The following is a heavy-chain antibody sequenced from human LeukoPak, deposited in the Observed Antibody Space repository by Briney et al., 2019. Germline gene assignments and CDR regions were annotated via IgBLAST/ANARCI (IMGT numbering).Heavy chain of an antibody. CDR1: GYTFTIYY. Sequence: ASVNVSFTASGYTFTIYYMHWVRQAPGQGLEWMGLINPSGSSTSYTQKFQGRVTMTRDMSTSTVYMELSSLRSEDTAVYYCARGEWIAAAGTIGDYGGQGTLVTVSA. V-gene: IGHV1-46*01. J-gene: IGHJ4*02. CDR3: ARGEWIAAAGTIGDY. D-gene: IGHD6-13*01. CDR2: INPSGSST.